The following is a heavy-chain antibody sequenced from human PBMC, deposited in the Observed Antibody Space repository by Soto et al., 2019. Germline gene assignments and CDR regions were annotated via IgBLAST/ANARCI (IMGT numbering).Heavy chain of an antibody. V-gene: IGHV3-7*05. Sequence: EVQLVESGGGLVQPGGSLRLSCAASGFTFSSYWMSWVRQAPGKGLEWVANIKQDGSEKYYVDSVKGRFTISRDNAKNSLYLQMNSLRAQDTAVYYGAREGVVVGAATRLFPSSYYGMDVWGQGTTVTVSS. CDR2: IKQDGSEK. CDR3: AREGVVVGAATRLFPSSYYGMDV. D-gene: IGHD2-15*01. CDR1: GFTFSSYW. J-gene: IGHJ6*02.